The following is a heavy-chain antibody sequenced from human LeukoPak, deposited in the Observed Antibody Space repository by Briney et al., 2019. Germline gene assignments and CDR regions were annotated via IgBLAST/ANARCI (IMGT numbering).Heavy chain of an antibody. CDR1: GYTFTSYD. CDR3: ARWAQQQLENWFDP. D-gene: IGHD6-13*01. J-gene: IGHJ5*02. Sequence: PVKVSCKASGYTFTSYDINWVRQAPGQGLEWMGGIIPIFGSPNYAQKFQGRVTITADESTSTVYMELSSLRSEDTAVYYCARWAQQQLENWFDPWGQGTLVTVSS. V-gene: IGHV1-69*13. CDR2: IIPIFGSP.